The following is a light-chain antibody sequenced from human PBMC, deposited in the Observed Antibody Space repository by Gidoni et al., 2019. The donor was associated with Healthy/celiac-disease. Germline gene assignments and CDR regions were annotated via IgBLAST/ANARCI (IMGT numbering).Light chain of an antibody. CDR2: DVS. J-gene: IGLJ2*01. CDR1: SSDVGGYNS. V-gene: IGLV2-11*01. Sequence: QSALTHPSSVSGSPGQSVTISCTGPSSDVGGYNSVSWYQQHPGKAPKLMIYDVSKRPSGVPDRFSGSKSGNTASLTISGLQAEDEADYYCCSYAGSYVVFGGGTKLTVL. CDR3: CSYAGSYVV.